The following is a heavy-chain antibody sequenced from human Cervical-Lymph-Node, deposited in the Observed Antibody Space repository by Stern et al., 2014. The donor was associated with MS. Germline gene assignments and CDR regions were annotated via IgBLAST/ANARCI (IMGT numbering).Heavy chain of an antibody. V-gene: IGHV4-61*02. CDR1: GGSIASSSYY. CDR2: IFTIGST. J-gene: IGHJ6*02. CDR3: AREDYDGSGHPYYYGLDV. D-gene: IGHD3-22*01. Sequence: LQLQESGPGLVKPSQTLSLTCTVSGGSIASSSYYWSWIRQPAGKGLEWIGRIFTIGSTNYTPSLQSRITWSVDTSKNQFSLRLSSVTAADTAVYYCAREDYDGSGHPYYYGLDVWGQGTTVTVSS.